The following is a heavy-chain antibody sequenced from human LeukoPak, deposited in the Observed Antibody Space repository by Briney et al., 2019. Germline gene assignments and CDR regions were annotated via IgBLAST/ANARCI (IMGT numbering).Heavy chain of an antibody. D-gene: IGHD3-22*01. Sequence: GGSLRLSCAASGFTFSSYWMSWVRQAPGKGLEWVAHIKQDGSEKYFVDSVKGRFTISRDNAKNSLYLQMNSLRAEDTAVYDCARVNSGWPLDYWGQGTLVTVSS. CDR3: ARVNSGWPLDY. J-gene: IGHJ4*02. CDR1: GFTFSSYW. V-gene: IGHV3-7*01. CDR2: IKQDGSEK.